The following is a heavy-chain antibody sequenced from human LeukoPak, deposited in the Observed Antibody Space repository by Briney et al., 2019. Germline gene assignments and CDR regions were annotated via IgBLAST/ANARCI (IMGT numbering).Heavy chain of an antibody. V-gene: IGHV4-59*12. CDR3: ARVHGNYDNYYYMDV. Sequence: SETLSLTCTVSGGSISSYYWSWIRQPPGKGLEWIGEIYHSGSTNYNPSLKSRVTISVDKSKNQFSLKLSSVTAADTAVYYCARVHGNYDNYYYMDVWGKGTTVTVSS. CDR1: GGSISSYY. D-gene: IGHD1-7*01. CDR2: IYHSGST. J-gene: IGHJ6*03.